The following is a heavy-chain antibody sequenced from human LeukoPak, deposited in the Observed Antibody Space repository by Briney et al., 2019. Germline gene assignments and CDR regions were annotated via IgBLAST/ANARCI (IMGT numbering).Heavy chain of an antibody. CDR2: FSYDGANK. V-gene: IGHV3-30*04. CDR3: AREYFSGWYDY. D-gene: IGHD6-19*01. CDR1: GFTFATCT. Sequence: GGSLRLSCAASGFTFATCTMPWVRQAPGKGLEWVAVFSYDGANKFYTDSVKGRFTISRDNSKNTLYLQMDSLRTEDSAVYYCAREYFSGWYDYWGQGTLVTVSS. J-gene: IGHJ4*02.